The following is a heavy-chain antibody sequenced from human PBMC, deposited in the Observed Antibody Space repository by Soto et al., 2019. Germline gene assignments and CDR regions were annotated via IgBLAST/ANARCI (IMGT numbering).Heavy chain of an antibody. V-gene: IGHV3-30-3*01. CDR2: ISYDGSNK. J-gene: IGHJ4*02. D-gene: IGHD3-16*02. Sequence: PGGSLRLSCAASGFTFSSYAMHWVRQAPGKGLEWVAVISYDGSNKYYADSVKGRFTISRDNSKNTLYLQMNSLRAEDTAVYYCARDALHLGELSLPYFDYWGQGTLVTVSS. CDR3: ARDALHLGELSLPYFDY. CDR1: GFTFSSYA.